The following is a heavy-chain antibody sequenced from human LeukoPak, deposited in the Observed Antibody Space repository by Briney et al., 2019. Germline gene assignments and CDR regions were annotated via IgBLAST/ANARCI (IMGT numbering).Heavy chain of an antibody. CDR3: AKALGESIAARPGRFYYFDY. V-gene: IGHV4-34*01. CDR1: GGSFSGYY. J-gene: IGHJ4*02. CDR2: INHSGST. Sequence: PSETLSLTCAVYGGSFSGYYWSWIRQPPGKGLEWIGEINHSGSTNYNPSLKSRVTISVDTSKNQFSLKLSSVTAADTALYYCAKALGESIAARPGRFYYFDYWGQGTLVTVSS. D-gene: IGHD6-6*01.